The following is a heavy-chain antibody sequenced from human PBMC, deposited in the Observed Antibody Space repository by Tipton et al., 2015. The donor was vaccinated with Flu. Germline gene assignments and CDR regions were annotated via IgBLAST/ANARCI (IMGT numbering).Heavy chain of an antibody. CDR1: GDSIGSRYY. D-gene: IGHD2-15*01. CDR3: ARHAINSAGRDFDR. CDR2: IHHAGNA. Sequence: LRLSCSVSGDSIGSRYYWGWIRQPPGKGLEWIGNIHHAGNAYYNFSLKSRVTMSVDTSKNQFSLKLSSVTAADTAVYYCARHAINSAGRDFDRWGQGAPVTVSP. J-gene: IGHJ4*02. V-gene: IGHV4-38-2*01.